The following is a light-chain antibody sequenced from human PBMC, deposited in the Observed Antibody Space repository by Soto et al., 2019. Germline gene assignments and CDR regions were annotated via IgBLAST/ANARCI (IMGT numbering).Light chain of an antibody. V-gene: IGLV2-23*03. Sequence: QSALTQPASVSGSPGQSITISCTGTSSDDGSYNLVSWYQQHPGKAPKLMIYEGSKRPSGVSNRFSGSKSGNTASLTISGLQAEDEADYYCCSYAGSSTFVLFGGGTQLTVL. CDR2: EGS. CDR1: SSDDGSYNL. CDR3: CSYAGSSTFVL. J-gene: IGLJ2*01.